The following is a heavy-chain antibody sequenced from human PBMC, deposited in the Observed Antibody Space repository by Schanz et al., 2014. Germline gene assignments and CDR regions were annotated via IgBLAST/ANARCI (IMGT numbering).Heavy chain of an antibody. CDR1: GGTFSSST. CDR2: ISAFDDKT. Sequence: QVQLVQSGGEVKKPGASATVSCKASGGTFSSSTLTWVRQAPGQGPEWMGWISAFDDKTDYAQNFQGRLIMTTDTSTTTVYMELRGLRSDDTAVYYCARETTIITGGAFDVWGQGTMVTVSS. CDR3: ARETTIITGGAFDV. D-gene: IGHD3-9*01. J-gene: IGHJ3*01. V-gene: IGHV1-18*01.